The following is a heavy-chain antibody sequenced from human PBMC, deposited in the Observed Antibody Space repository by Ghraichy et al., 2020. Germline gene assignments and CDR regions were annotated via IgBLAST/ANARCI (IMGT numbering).Heavy chain of an antibody. D-gene: IGHD2-15*01. CDR1: GFTFSSYG. CDR2: IWYDGNNK. CDR3: AKSTCSDGTCPLYYFDY. V-gene: IGHV3-33*06. J-gene: IGHJ4*02. Sequence: SLRLSCAASGFTFSSYGMHWVRQAPGKGLEWVAVIWYDGNNKYYADSVKGRFTISRDNSKNTLYLQMNSLRAEDTAVYYCAKSTCSDGTCPLYYFDYWGQGTLVTVSS.